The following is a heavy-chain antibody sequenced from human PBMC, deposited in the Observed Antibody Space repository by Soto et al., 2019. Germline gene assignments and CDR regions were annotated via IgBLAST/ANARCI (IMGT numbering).Heavy chain of an antibody. V-gene: IGHV1-18*01. J-gene: IGHJ4*02. CDR3: ARERGSYALDY. CDR1: GYTFTSYG. CDR2: ISANNGNT. Sequence: QVQLVQSGAEVKKPGASVKVSCKASGYTFTSYGISWVRQAPGQGLEWMGWISANNGNTNYAQTLQGRVTMTTDTSTRTAYMELRSLGSDDTAVYYCARERGSYALDYWGQGTLVTVSS. D-gene: IGHD1-26*01.